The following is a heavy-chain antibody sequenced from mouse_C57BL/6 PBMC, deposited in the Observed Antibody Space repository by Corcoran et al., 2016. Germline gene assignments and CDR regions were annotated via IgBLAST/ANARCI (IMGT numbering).Heavy chain of an antibody. CDR1: GYTLTTYG. D-gene: IGHD2-3*01. Sequence: QIQLVQSGPELKKPGETVKISCKASGYTLTTYGMSWVKQAPGKGLKWMGWINTYSGVPTYADDFKGRFAFSLETSASTAYLQINNLKNEDTATYFCARMDDFDYWGQGTTLTVSS. V-gene: IGHV9-3*01. J-gene: IGHJ2*01. CDR3: ARMDDFDY. CDR2: INTYSGVP.